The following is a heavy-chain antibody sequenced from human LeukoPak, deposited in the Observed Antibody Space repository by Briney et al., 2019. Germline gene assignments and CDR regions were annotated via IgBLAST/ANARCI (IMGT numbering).Heavy chain of an antibody. Sequence: GESLKISCKGSGYSFTSYWSGWGHPMPGKGLEWMGIIYPGDSDTSYSPSFQGQVTIAADKSISTAYRQWSSLKASTTAMYYGTRYFDSSSWHWFDPWGQGTLVTVSS. CDR3: TRYFDSSSWHWFDP. CDR2: IYPGDSDT. V-gene: IGHV5-51*07. D-gene: IGHD6-13*01. J-gene: IGHJ5*01. CDR1: GYSFTSYW.